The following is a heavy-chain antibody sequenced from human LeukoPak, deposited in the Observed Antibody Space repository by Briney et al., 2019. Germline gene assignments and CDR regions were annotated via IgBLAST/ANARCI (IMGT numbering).Heavy chain of an antibody. CDR2: INPSGGST. J-gene: IGHJ4*02. CDR3: ARALVGAKSGGD. Sequence: ASVKVSRKASGYTFTNYYMHWVRQAPGQGLEWMGIINPSGGSTSYAQEFQGRVTMTRDTSTSTVYMELSGLRSEDTAVYYCARALVGAKSGGDWGQGTLVTVSS. V-gene: IGHV1-46*01. D-gene: IGHD1-26*01. CDR1: GYTFTNYY.